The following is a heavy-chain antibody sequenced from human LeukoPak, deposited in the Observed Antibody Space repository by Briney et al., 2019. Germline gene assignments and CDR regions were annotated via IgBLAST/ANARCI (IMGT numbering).Heavy chain of an antibody. V-gene: IGHV4-39*07. CDR2: IYYSGST. J-gene: IGHJ4*02. CDR3: ARGQDYFDY. CDR1: GGSISSSSYY. Sequence: SETLSLTCTVSGGSISSSSYYWGWIRQPPGKGLEWIGNIYYSGSTYYNPSLKSRVTISVDTSKNQFSLKLSSVTAADTAVYYCARGQDYFDYWGQGTPVTVSS.